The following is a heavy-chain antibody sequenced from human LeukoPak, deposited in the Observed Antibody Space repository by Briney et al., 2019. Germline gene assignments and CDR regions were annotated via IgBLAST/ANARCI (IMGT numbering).Heavy chain of an antibody. D-gene: IGHD2-2*01. V-gene: IGHV3-48*03. Sequence: GGSLRLSCAASGFTFSSYEMNWVRQAPGKGLEWVSYISSSGSTIYYADSVKGRFTISRDNAKNSLYLQMNSLRAEDTAVYYCARHPRVVGSATRQYYFDYWGREPWSPSPQ. J-gene: IGHJ4*02. CDR1: GFTFSSYE. CDR2: ISSSGSTI. CDR3: ARHPRVVGSATRQYYFDY.